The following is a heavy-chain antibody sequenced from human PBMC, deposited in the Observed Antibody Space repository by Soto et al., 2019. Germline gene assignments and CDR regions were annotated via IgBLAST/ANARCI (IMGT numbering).Heavy chain of an antibody. CDR2: IWNDGSNK. CDR3: ARVDHYESSGYYYYYGMDV. Sequence: VQLVESGGGVVQPGRSLRLSCAASGFTFRNYVMHWVRQAPGKGLEWVAVIWNDGSNKYYADSVKGRFTISRDNSRNTLYLQMSSLRAEDTAVYYCARVDHYESSGYYYYYGMDVWGQGTTVTVSS. D-gene: IGHD3-22*01. J-gene: IGHJ6*02. V-gene: IGHV3-33*01. CDR1: GFTFRNYV.